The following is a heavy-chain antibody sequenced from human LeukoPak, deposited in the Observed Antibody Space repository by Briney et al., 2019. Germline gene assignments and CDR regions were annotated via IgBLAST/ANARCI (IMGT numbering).Heavy chain of an antibody. CDR1: GFTFSSYA. CDR2: ISGSGGST. J-gene: IGHJ4*02. V-gene: IGHV3-23*01. CDR3: AKVPSGYSAIDH. Sequence: GGSLRLSCAASGFTFSSYAMSWVRQAPGEGLEWVSAISGSGGSTYYADSVKGRFTISRDNSKNTLYLQMNSLRAEDTAVYYCAKVPSGYSAIDHWGQGTLVTVSS. D-gene: IGHD3-22*01.